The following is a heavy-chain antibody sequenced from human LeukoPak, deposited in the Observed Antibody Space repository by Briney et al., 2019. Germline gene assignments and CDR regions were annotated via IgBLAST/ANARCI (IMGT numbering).Heavy chain of an antibody. J-gene: IGHJ6*02. CDR3: ARARRFGVLIIYYYYGMDV. Sequence: SETLSLTCAVYDGSFSGYYWSWIRQPPGKGLEWIGEINHSGSTNYNPSLKSRVTISVDTSKNQFSLKLSSVTAADTAVYYCARARRFGVLIIYYYYGMDVWGQGTTVTVSS. D-gene: IGHD3-3*01. CDR1: DGSFSGYY. CDR2: INHSGST. V-gene: IGHV4-34*01.